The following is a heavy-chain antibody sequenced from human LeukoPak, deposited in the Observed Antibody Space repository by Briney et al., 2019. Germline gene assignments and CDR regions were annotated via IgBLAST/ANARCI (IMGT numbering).Heavy chain of an antibody. CDR1: GYNFDNYW. J-gene: IGHJ2*01. CDR2: IYPGDSDT. Sequence: GESLKISCKGSGYNFDNYWIAWVRQMPGKGLEWMGIIYPGDSDTRYSPSFQGQVTISADKSINTAFVQWGSLKASDTAIYYCARRTPEYTNRWYFDLWGRGTLVTVSS. V-gene: IGHV5-51*01. CDR3: ARRTPEYTNRWYFDL. D-gene: IGHD6-6*01.